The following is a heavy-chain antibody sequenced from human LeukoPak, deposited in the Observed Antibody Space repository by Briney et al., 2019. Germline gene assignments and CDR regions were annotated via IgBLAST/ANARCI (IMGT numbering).Heavy chain of an antibody. V-gene: IGHV1-46*01. Sequence: ASVKVSCKASGYTFTSYYMHWVRQAPGQGLEWMGIINPSGGSASYAQKFQGRVTMTRDTSTSTVYMEVSSLRSEDTAVYYCARDVASSGYYWDWGQGTLVTVSS. D-gene: IGHD3-22*01. CDR1: GYTFTSYY. J-gene: IGHJ4*02. CDR2: INPSGGSA. CDR3: ARDVASSGYYWD.